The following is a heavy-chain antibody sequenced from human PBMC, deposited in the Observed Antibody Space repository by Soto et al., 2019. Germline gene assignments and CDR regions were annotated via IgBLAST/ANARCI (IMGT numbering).Heavy chain of an antibody. CDR1: DGSISSGRYY. Sequence: SETLSSPCTLSDGSISSGRYYWSWIRQRPGRGREWIGYIYYSGSTYYKRSLNTPVTISIDRSRSQFSLKLSAATAADSAVDYCARWDSSSWYAYYYYGMAGWGQGTTVPGSS. D-gene: IGHD6-13*01. J-gene: IGHJ6*02. CDR3: ARWDSSSWYAYYYYGMAG. V-gene: IGHV4-31*01. CDR2: IYYSGST.